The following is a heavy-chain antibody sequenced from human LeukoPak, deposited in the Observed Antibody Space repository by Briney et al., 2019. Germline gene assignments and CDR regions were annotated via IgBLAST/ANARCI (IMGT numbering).Heavy chain of an antibody. CDR3: AKDRTRWGGATYYFDY. V-gene: IGHV3-9*01. J-gene: IGHJ4*02. CDR2: ISWNSGSI. D-gene: IGHD3-16*01. CDR1: GFTFDDYA. Sequence: GRSLRLSCAASGFTFDDYAMHWVRQAPGKGLEWVSGISWNSGSIGYADSVKGRFTISRDNAKNSLYLQMNSLRAEDTALYYFAKDRTRWGGATYYFDYWGQGTLVTVSS.